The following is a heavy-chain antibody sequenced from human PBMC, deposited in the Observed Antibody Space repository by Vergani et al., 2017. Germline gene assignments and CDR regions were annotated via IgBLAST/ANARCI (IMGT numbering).Heavy chain of an antibody. CDR3: ARDSEYCSSTSCHRGFDY. Sequence: QVQLVQSGAEVKKPGASVKVSCKASGYTFTSYGISWVRQAPGQGLEWMGWISAYNGNTNYAQKLQGGVTMTTDTSTSTAYMELRSLGSDDTAVYYCARDSEYCSSTSCHRGFDYWGQGTLVTVSS. CDR2: ISAYNGNT. D-gene: IGHD2-2*01. J-gene: IGHJ4*02. V-gene: IGHV1-18*01. CDR1: GYTFTSYG.